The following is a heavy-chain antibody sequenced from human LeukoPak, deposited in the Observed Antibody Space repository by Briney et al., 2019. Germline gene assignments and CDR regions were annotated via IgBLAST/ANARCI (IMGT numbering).Heavy chain of an antibody. J-gene: IGHJ3*02. CDR3: AKGSSGWSTDAFDI. CDR2: INWNTNSI. V-gene: IGHV3-9*01. D-gene: IGHD6-19*01. CDR1: GFSFDDYA. Sequence: PGRSLRLSCAASGFSFDDYAMHWVRQAPGKGLEWVSGINWNTNSIKYADSVKGRFTISRDNAQNSLYLQMNSLRAEDTAFNYCAKGSSGWSTDAFDIWGQGTMVTVSS.